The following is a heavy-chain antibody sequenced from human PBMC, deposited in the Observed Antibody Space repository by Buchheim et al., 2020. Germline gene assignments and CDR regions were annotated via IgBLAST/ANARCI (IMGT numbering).Heavy chain of an antibody. J-gene: IGHJ4*02. CDR2: IRCKANSYVT. CDR3: TRLAHCSSTSCSIDY. CDR1: GFTFSGSA. V-gene: IGHV3-73*01. Sequence: EVQLVESGGGLVQPVGSLKLSCAASGFTFSGSAMHWVRQASGKGLVWVGRIRCKANSYVTPYAASVKGRFTLPGVDSMHTAYLQMNSLKTEDAAVYYCTRLAHCSSTSCSIDYWGQGTL. D-gene: IGHD2-2*01.